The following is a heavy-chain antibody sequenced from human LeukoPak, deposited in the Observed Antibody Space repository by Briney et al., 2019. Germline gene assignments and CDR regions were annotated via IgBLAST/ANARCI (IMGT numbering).Heavy chain of an antibody. CDR3: ARQSEEEWLAANYYYYYMDV. Sequence: PSETLSLTCTVSGGSISSSSYYWGWIRQPPGKGLEWIGSIYYSGSTYYNPSLKSRVTISVDTSKNQFSLKLSSVTAADTAVYYCARQSEEEWLAANYYYYYMDVWGEGTTVTVSS. D-gene: IGHD3-3*01. CDR1: GGSISSSSYY. J-gene: IGHJ6*03. V-gene: IGHV4-39*01. CDR2: IYYSGST.